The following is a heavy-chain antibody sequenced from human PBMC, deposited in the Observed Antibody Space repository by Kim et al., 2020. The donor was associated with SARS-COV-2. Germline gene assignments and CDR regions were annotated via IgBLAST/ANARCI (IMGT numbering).Heavy chain of an antibody. J-gene: IGHJ6*02. CDR2: ISSSSSYI. CDR1: GFTFSSYS. V-gene: IGHV3-21*01. CDR3: AVMVRGVIMHYGMDV. Sequence: GGSLRLSCAASGFTFSSYSMNWVRQAPGKGLEWVSSISSSSSYIYYADSVKGRFTISRDNAKNSLYLQMNSLRAEDTAVYYCAVMVRGVIMHYGMDVWGQGTTVTVSS. D-gene: IGHD3-10*01.